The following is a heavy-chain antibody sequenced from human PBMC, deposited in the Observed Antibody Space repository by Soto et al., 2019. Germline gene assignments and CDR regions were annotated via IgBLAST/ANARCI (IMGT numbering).Heavy chain of an antibody. CDR1: GGSISSGDYY. CDR2: IYYSGST. J-gene: IGHJ4*02. Sequence: SETLSLTCTVSGGSISSGDYYWSWIRQPPGKGLEWIGYIYYSGSTYYNPSLRSRVTISVDTSKNQFSLKLSSVTAADTAVYYCARWLGYGPHFDYWGQGTLVTVSS. D-gene: IGHD5-12*01. V-gene: IGHV4-30-4*01. CDR3: ARWLGYGPHFDY.